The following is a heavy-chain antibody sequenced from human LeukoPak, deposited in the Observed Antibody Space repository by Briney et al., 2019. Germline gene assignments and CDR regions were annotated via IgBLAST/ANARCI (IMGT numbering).Heavy chain of an antibody. CDR3: ATDYPSGYAFDI. V-gene: IGHV1-24*01. D-gene: IGHD3-3*01. Sequence: ASVKVSCKASGGTFSNNAISWVQQAPGKGLEWMGGFDPEDGETIYAQKFQGRVTMTEDTSTDTAYMELSSLRSEDTAVYYCATDYPSGYAFDIWGQGTMVTVSS. CDR2: FDPEDGET. CDR1: GGTFSNNA. J-gene: IGHJ3*02.